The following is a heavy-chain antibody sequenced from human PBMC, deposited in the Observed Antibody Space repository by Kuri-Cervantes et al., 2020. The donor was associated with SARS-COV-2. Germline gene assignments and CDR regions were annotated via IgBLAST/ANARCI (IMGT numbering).Heavy chain of an antibody. CDR2: INQDGSEK. CDR3: ARGYRYNLPYFDY. CDR1: GFTFSSYW. D-gene: IGHD1-1*01. J-gene: IGHJ4*02. V-gene: IGHV3-7*04. Sequence: GESLKISCAASGFTFSSYWMSWVRQAPGKGLEWVASINQDGSEKYYVDSVKGRFTISRDTAKNSLYLQMNSLRAEDTAVYYCARGYRYNLPYFDYWGQGTLVTVSS.